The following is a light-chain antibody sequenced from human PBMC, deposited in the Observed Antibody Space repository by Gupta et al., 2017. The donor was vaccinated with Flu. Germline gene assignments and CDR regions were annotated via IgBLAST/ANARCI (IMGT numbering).Light chain of an antibody. Sequence: FLLPQPHPVSASPGKTVTISCTRSSGSIASNYVQWYQQRPGSTPTAVIYENNRRPSGVPDRFSGSIDSASNSASLIIAGQKTDDEAVYYCQSFDGNNWVFGGGAELTVL. CDR1: SGSIASNY. CDR2: ENN. V-gene: IGLV6-57*01. J-gene: IGLJ3*02. CDR3: QSFDGNNWV.